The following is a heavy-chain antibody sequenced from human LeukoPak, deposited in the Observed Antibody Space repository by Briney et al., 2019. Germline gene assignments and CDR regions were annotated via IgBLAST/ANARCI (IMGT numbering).Heavy chain of an antibody. CDR2: INPNSGGT. CDR1: GYTFTGYY. V-gene: IGHV1-2*02. Sequence: GASVKVSCKASGYTFTGYYMHWVRQAPGQGLEWMGWINPNSGGTNYAQKFQGRVTMTRDTSIGTAYMELSRLRSDDTAVYYCARGYGDRGRVLHPFSQPTDYWGQGTLVTVSS. J-gene: IGHJ4*02. D-gene: IGHD5-18*01. CDR3: ARGYGDRGRVLHPFSQPTDY.